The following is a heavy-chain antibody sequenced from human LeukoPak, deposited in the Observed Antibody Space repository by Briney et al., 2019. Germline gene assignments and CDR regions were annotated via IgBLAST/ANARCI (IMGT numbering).Heavy chain of an antibody. Sequence: GSLRLSCSASGFTLRGYALSWVRQAPGKGLEWVSAISTSGGSTYYADSVKGRFTISRDNSKNTLYLQMNSLRAEDTAVHYCAKEALQSLRYSYISNCDYWGQGTLVTVSS. V-gene: IGHV3-23*01. CDR1: GFTLRGYA. D-gene: IGHD5-18*01. J-gene: IGHJ4*02. CDR2: ISTSGGST. CDR3: AKEALQSLRYSYISNCDY.